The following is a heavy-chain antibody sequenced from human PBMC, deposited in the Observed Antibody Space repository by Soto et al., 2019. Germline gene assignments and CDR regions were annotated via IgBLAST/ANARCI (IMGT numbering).Heavy chain of an antibody. Sequence: QITLKESGPTLVKPTQTLTLTCTFSGFSLTTDRVGVGWIRQPPGEALEWLAVIYWDDSKTYRTSLESRLTSTNDTSKHQAALTMNNMDSLDTATYYCAHAYGGRSLYGGQGTLVTVSS. D-gene: IGHD1-26*01. V-gene: IGHV2-5*02. CDR2: IYWDDSK. CDR3: AHAYGGRSLY. CDR1: GFSLTTDRVG. J-gene: IGHJ4*02.